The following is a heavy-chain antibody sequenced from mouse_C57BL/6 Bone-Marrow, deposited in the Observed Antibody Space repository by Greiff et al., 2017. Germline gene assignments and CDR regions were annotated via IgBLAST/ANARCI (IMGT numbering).Heavy chain of an antibody. D-gene: IGHD2-4*01. J-gene: IGHJ2*01. Sequence: EVQLQESGEGLVKPGGSLKLSCAASGFTFSSYAMSWVRQTPEKRLEWVAYISSGGDYIYYADTVKGRFTISRDNARNTLYLQMSSLKSEDTAMYYCTRDHYDYDGGYFDYWGQGTTLTVSS. CDR2: ISSGGDYI. CDR1: GFTFSSYA. CDR3: TRDHYDYDGGYFDY. V-gene: IGHV5-9-1*02.